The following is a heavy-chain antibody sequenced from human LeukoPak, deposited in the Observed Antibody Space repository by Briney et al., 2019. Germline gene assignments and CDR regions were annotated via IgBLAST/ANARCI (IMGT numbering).Heavy chain of an antibody. Sequence: PSQTLSLTCTVSGGSISSGGYYWSWIRQHPGRGLEWIGYISYSGSTYYNPSLKSRVTISVDTSRNQFSLKLSSVTAADTAVYYCEGTSTTGNPEDDYWGQGTLVTVSS. CDR2: ISYSGST. D-gene: IGHD1-1*01. V-gene: IGHV4-31*03. J-gene: IGHJ4*02. CDR1: GGSISSGGYY. CDR3: EGTSTTGNPEDDY.